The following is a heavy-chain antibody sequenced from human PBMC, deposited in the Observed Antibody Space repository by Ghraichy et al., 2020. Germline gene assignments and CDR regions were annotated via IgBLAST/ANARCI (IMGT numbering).Heavy chain of an antibody. Sequence: SETLSLTCAVSGDSISSSSYYWGWVRQPPGKGLEWIGSISYSGTTYYNSSLKSRVTMSVDTSKNLFSLKLSSVTAADTAVYYCARTPQTALIAVAGNQKYYLDQWGQGTLVTVSS. D-gene: IGHD6-19*01. V-gene: IGHV4-39*01. CDR1: GDSISSSSYY. J-gene: IGHJ4*02. CDR3: ARTPQTALIAVAGNQKYYLDQ. CDR2: ISYSGTT.